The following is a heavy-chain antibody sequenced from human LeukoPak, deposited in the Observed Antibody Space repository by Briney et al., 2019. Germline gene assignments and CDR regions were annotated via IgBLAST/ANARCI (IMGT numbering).Heavy chain of an antibody. V-gene: IGHV4-4*02. CDR1: GGSISSSNW. J-gene: IGHJ3*02. D-gene: IGHD3-22*01. Sequence: SETLSLTCAVSGGSISSSNWWSWVRQPPGKGLEWIGEIYHSGSTNYNPSLKSRVTISVDKSKNQFSLKLSSVTAADTAVYYCARERYYDSSGYSDIWGQGTMVTVSS. CDR2: IYHSGST. CDR3: ARERYYDSSGYSDI.